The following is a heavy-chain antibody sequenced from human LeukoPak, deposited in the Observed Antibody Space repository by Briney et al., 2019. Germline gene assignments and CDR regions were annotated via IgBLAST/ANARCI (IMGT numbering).Heavy chain of an antibody. CDR3: AREGSGYSYFYYMDV. Sequence: GGSLRLSCAASGFTVSSNYMSWVRQAPGKGLEWVSVIYSAGYTYYADSVKGRFTISRDNSKNRVYLQINSLKTEDTAVYYCAREGSGYSYFYYMDVWGKGTTVTVSS. CDR2: IYSAGYT. CDR1: GFTVSSNY. D-gene: IGHD3-3*01. V-gene: IGHV3-66*02. J-gene: IGHJ6*03.